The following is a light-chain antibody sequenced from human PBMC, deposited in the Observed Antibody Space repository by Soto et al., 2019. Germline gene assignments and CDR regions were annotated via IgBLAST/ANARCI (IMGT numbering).Light chain of an antibody. CDR1: QSISSY. J-gene: IGKJ2*01. CDR3: QQSYSTPRGYT. Sequence: DIQMTQSPSSQSASVGDRVTITCRASQSISSYLNWYQQKPGKAPKLLIYAASSLQSGVPSRFSGSGSGTDFTLTISSLQPEDFATYYCQQSYSTPRGYTFGQGTKLEIK. CDR2: AAS. V-gene: IGKV1-39*01.